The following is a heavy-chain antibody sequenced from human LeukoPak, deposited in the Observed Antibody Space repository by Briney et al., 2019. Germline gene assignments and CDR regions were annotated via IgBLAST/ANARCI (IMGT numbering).Heavy chain of an antibody. Sequence: GGSLRLSCAASGFTFTNYWMHWVRQAPGKGLEWVSAISGSGGSTYYADSVKGRFTISRDNSKNTLYLQMNSLRAEDTAVYYCAKHDFWSGYYQYYFDYWGQGTLVTVSS. CDR2: ISGSGGST. CDR3: AKHDFWSGYYQYYFDY. J-gene: IGHJ4*02. D-gene: IGHD3-3*01. V-gene: IGHV3-23*01. CDR1: GFTFTNYW.